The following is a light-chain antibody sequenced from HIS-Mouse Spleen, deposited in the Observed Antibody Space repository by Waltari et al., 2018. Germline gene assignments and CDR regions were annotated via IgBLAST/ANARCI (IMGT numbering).Light chain of an antibody. CDR3: GTWDSSLSAWV. Sequence: QSVLTQPPSVSAAPGQKGTISCSGSSSNIGNNYVSWYQQLPGTAPKLLIYEKKKRPSGITDRFSGSKSGTSATLGITGLQTGDEADYYCGTWDSSLSAWVFGGGTKLTVL. CDR1: SSNIGNNY. V-gene: IGLV1-51*01. CDR2: EKK. J-gene: IGLJ3*02.